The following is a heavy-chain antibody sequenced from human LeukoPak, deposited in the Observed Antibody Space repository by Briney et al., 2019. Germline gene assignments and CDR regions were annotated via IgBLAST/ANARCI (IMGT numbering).Heavy chain of an antibody. CDR1: GFTLNNYA. D-gene: IGHD6-13*01. V-gene: IGHV3-23*01. CDR2: ISYCGGST. CDR3: AKGTDSSTWYNPKDYFDS. J-gene: IGHJ4*02. Sequence: PGGSLRLSCAASGFTLNNYAMSWVRQAPGKGLEWVSAISYCGGSTNYADPVKGRFTIPRDNSKNTLYLQMNSLTAEVSTVYFCAKGTDSSTWYNPKDYFDSWGQGNLVTVSS.